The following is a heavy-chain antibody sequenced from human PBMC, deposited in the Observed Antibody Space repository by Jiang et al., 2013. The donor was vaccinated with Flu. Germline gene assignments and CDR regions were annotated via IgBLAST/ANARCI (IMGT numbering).Heavy chain of an antibody. CDR2: ISYDGSNK. Sequence: PGKGLEWVAVISYDGSNKYYADSVKGRFTISRDNSKNTLYLQMNSLRTEDTAVYYCTRGSYCSGGSCYYDYWGQGTLVTVSS. J-gene: IGHJ4*02. V-gene: IGHV3-30-3*01. D-gene: IGHD2-15*01. CDR3: TRGSYCSGGSCYYDY.